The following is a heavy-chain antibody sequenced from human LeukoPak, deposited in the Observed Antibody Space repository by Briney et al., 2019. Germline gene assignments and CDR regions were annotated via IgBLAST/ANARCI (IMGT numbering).Heavy chain of an antibody. D-gene: IGHD6-19*01. Sequence: SETLSLTCTVSGGSISSYYRSWIRQPPGKGLEWIGYIYYSGSTNYNPSLKSRVTISVDTSKNQFSLKLSSVTAADTAVYYCARRLSSGWYYYYGMDVWGQGTTVTVSS. CDR2: IYYSGST. V-gene: IGHV4-59*08. CDR1: GGSISSYY. CDR3: ARRLSSGWYYYYGMDV. J-gene: IGHJ6*02.